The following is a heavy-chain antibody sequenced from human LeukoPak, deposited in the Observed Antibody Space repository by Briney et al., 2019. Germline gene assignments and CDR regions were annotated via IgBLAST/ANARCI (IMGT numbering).Heavy chain of an antibody. CDR3: ARGERWLQIADFDY. V-gene: IGHV3-11*04. D-gene: IGHD5-24*01. CDR2: ISSSGSTI. Sequence: KTGGSLRLSRAAAGFTFSDYYMSWIRQAPGKGLEWVSYISSSGSTIYYADSVKGRFTISRDNAKNSLYLQMNSLRAEDTAVYYCARGERWLQIADFDYWGQGTLVTVSS. J-gene: IGHJ4*02. CDR1: GFTFSDYY.